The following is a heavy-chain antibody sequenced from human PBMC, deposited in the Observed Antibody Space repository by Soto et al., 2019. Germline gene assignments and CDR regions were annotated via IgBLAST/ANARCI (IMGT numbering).Heavy chain of an antibody. Sequence: SVKVSCKASGGTFSSYAITWVRQAPGQGLEWMGGIIPIFGTANYAQKFQGRVTITADESTSTACMELSSLRSEDTAVYYCARGRRVVAAAGTFDYWGQGTLVTVSS. J-gene: IGHJ4*02. CDR3: ARGRRVVAAAGTFDY. D-gene: IGHD6-13*01. V-gene: IGHV1-69*13. CDR1: GGTFSSYA. CDR2: IIPIFGTA.